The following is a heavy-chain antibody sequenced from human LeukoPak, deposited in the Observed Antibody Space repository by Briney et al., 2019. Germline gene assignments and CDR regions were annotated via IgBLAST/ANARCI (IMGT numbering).Heavy chain of an antibody. CDR1: GFTFSSYG. CDR3: ANPPRGDCFSCFSGY. CDR2: IRYDGSNK. Sequence: GGSLRLSCAASGFTFSSYGMHWVRQAPGKGLEWVAFIRYDGSNKYYADSVKGRFTISRDNSKNTLYLQMNSLRAEDTAVYYCANPPRGDCFSCFSGYGGQEPRVTVS. J-gene: IGHJ4*02. V-gene: IGHV3-30*02. D-gene: IGHD3-10*01.